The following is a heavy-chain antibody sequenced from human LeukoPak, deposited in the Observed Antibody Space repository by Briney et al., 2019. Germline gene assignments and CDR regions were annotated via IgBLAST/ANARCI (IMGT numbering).Heavy chain of an antibody. J-gene: IGHJ4*02. CDR2: IYPGDSDT. CDR3: ARQADYNVLTGYHKGHLDY. V-gene: IGHV5-51*01. CDR1: GYSFTSYW. Sequence: GESLKIPCKGSGYSFTSYWIGWVRQMPGKGLEWMGIIYPGDSDTRYSPSFQGKITISADKSITTVYLQCSSLQASDTAMYYCARQADYNVLTGYHKGHLDYWGQGTLVTVSS. D-gene: IGHD3-9*01.